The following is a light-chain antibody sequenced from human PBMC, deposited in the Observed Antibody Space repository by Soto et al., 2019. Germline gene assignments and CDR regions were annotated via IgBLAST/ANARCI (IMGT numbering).Light chain of an antibody. J-gene: IGLJ3*02. CDR2: GNY. CDR3: AAWDDRLKSWV. Sequence: QSVLTQPPSASGTPGQRVTISCSGSSSNIGRNAVNWYQQLPGTVPKLLIYGNYQRPSGVPDRFSASESATSASLAISGLQSEDESDYDCAAWDDRLKSWVFGGGTKLTVL. V-gene: IGLV1-44*01. CDR1: SSNIGRNA.